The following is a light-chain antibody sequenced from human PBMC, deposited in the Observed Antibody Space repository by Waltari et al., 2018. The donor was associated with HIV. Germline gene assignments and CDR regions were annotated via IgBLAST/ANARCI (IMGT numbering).Light chain of an antibody. V-gene: IGLV1-40*01. J-gene: IGLJ2*01. CDR3: QSYDSSLSSWI. CDR1: TSNIGAPFA. CDR2: GNT. Sequence: QSVLTQPPSLSGAPGQRVTISCTGSTSNIGAPFAVPWYQQFPGKAPKLLIHGNTLRPSGVPDRFSASTSGSSASLAITGLHLEDEATYYCQSYDSSLSSWIFGGGTKLTVL.